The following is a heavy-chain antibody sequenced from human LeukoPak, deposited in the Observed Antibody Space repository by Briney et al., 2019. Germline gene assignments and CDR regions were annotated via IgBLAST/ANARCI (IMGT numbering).Heavy chain of an antibody. D-gene: IGHD3-10*01. CDR3: ARDSGTTGEVKFDP. Sequence: SETLSLTCTVSGGSISSYYWSWIRQPPGKGLEWIGYIYYSGSTNYNRSLKSRVTISVDTSKNQFSLKLSSVTAADTAVYYCARDSGTTGEVKFDPWGQGTLVTVSS. J-gene: IGHJ5*02. V-gene: IGHV4-59*01. CDR2: IYYSGST. CDR1: GGSISSYY.